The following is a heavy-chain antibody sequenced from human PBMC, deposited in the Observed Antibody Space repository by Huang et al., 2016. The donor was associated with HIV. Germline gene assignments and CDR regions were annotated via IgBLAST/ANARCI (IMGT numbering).Heavy chain of an antibody. CDR1: GYTFTNYD. V-gene: IGHV1-8*01. Sequence: QVQLVQSGAEVKQPGASVKISCKASGYTFTNYDINWVRQAAGQGLDGMGGMNPKSGNTGYNQRVQGRVTITRDTSISTAYMELSSLRSDDTAVYYCARGLFMGRDSSWWREDCFDYWGQGTLVIVSS. J-gene: IGHJ4*02. CDR3: ARGLFMGRDSSWWREDCFDY. CDR2: MNPKSGNT. D-gene: IGHD6-13*01.